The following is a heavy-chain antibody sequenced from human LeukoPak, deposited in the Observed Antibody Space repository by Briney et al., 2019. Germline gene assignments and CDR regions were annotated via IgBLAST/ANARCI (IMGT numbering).Heavy chain of an antibody. CDR1: GGSISSSSYY. CDR3: ARDGTYYYDSSGYSDAFDI. D-gene: IGHD3-22*01. J-gene: IGHJ3*02. Sequence: SETLSLTCTVSGGSISSSSYYWGWIRQPPGKGLEWIGSIYYSGSTYYNPSLKSRVTISVDTSKNQFSLKLSSVTAADTAVYYCARDGTYYYDSSGYSDAFDIWGQGTMVTVSS. CDR2: IYYSGST. V-gene: IGHV4-39*07.